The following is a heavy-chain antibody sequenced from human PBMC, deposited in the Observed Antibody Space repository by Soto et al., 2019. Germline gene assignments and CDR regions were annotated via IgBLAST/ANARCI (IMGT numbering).Heavy chain of an antibody. CDR2: ISWNSGSI. J-gene: IGHJ4*02. CDR3: AKDSGDLVG. CDR1: GFTFDDYA. V-gene: IGHV3-9*01. Sequence: EVQLVESGGGLVQPGRSLRLSCAASGFTFDDYAMHWVRQAPGKGLEWVSGISWNSGSIGYADSVKGRFTISRDNAKNFLYLQMNSLRAEDTALYYCAKDSGDLVGWGQGTLVTVSS. D-gene: IGHD4-17*01.